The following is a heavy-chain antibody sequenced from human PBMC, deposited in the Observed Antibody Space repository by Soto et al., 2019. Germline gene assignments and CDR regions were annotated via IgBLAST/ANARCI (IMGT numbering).Heavy chain of an antibody. CDR2: VSYSGTN. V-gene: IGHV4-59*12. CDR3: AAGGGLPRYY. Sequence: IWVLQPPGKGLEWIGYVSYSGTNNYNPSLKSRVTMSIDTSKNQFFLKLSSVTAADKAVYYCAAGGGLPRYYWGQGTLVTVSS. J-gene: IGHJ4*02. D-gene: IGHD5-12*01.